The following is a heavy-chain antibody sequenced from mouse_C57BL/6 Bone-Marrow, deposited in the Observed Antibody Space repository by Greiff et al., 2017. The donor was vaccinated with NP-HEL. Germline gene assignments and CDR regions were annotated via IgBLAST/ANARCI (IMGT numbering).Heavy chain of an antibody. J-gene: IGHJ2*01. CDR3: ARRSTRTRYFDY. CDR1: GYTFTDYY. D-gene: IGHD5-1*01. Sequence: EVQLQQSGPELVKPGASVKISCKASGYTFTDYYMNWVKQSHGKSLEWIGDINPNNGGTSYNQKFKGKATLTVDKSSSTAYMELRSLTSEDSAVYYCARRSTRTRYFDYWGQGTTLTVSS. CDR2: INPNNGGT. V-gene: IGHV1-26*01.